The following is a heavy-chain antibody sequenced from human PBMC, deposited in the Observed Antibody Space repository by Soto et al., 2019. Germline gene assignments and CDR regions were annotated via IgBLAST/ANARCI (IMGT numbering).Heavy chain of an antibody. CDR2: IYPGDSGT. J-gene: IGHJ3*02. V-gene: IGHV5-51*01. D-gene: IGHD3-10*01. CDR1: GYSFTSYW. CDR3: ARLPWSGELLGAFDI. Sequence: PGESLKISCKGSGYSFTSYWIGWVRQMPGKGLEWMGIIYPGDSGTRYSPSFQGQVTISADKSISTAYLQWSSLKASDTAMYYCARLPWSGELLGAFDIWGQGTMVTVSS.